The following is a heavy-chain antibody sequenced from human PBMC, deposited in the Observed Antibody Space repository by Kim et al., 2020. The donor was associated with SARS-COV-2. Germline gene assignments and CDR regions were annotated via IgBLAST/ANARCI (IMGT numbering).Heavy chain of an antibody. Sequence: GESLKISCKGSGYSFTSYWISWVRQMPGKGLEWMGRIDPSDSYTNYSPSFQGHVTISADKSISTAYLQWSSLKASDTAMYYCATTPEELWFGVNSLGDWFDPWGQGTLVTVSS. V-gene: IGHV5-10-1*01. J-gene: IGHJ5*02. D-gene: IGHD3-10*01. CDR1: GYSFTSYW. CDR3: ATTPEELWFGVNSLGDWFDP. CDR2: IDPSDSYT.